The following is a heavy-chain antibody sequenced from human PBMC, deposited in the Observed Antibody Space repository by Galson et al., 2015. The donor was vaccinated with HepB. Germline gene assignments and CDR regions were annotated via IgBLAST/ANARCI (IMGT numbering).Heavy chain of an antibody. CDR3: ATTFGLVSHTYTMDV. D-gene: IGHD3/OR15-3a*01. CDR1: EFAFGSFS. Sequence: SLRLSCAASEFAFGSFSMNWVRQAPGKGLEWVSSITSSSSLIYYADSVRGRFAISRDNAKNSLSLQMNSLRAEDTAVHYCATTFGLVSHTYTMDVWGHGTTVTVSS. V-gene: IGHV3-21*01. CDR2: ITSSSSLI. J-gene: IGHJ6*02.